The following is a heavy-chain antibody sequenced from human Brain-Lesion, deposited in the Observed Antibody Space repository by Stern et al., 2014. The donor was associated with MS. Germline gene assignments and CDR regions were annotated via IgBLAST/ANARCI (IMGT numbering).Heavy chain of an antibody. CDR3: AGEEDIRYCSGGSCTGNWFDP. CDR1: GGSVSSTSYA. D-gene: IGHD2-15*01. J-gene: IGHJ5*02. V-gene: IGHV4-39*02. Sequence: QLVQSGPGLVKPSETLSLTCTVAGGSVSSTSYAWAWIRQPPGKGLEWIGTIYYSGNTYYSPSLKSRLTISLDPPKNHSPLQLRSGPAADTAVYYCAGEEDIRYCSGGSCTGNWFDPWGQGTLVTVSS. CDR2: IYYSGNT.